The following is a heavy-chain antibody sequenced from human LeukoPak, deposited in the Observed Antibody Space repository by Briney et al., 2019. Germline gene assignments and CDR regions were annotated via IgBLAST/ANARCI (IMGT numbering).Heavy chain of an antibody. Sequence: GASVKVSCKASGGTFSSYAISWVRQAPGQGLEWMGGIIPIFGTANYAQKFQGRVTITTDESTSTACMELSSLRSEDTAVYYCAREPHDYSNYVSAGWGQGTLVTVSS. V-gene: IGHV1-69*05. D-gene: IGHD4-11*01. CDR2: IIPIFGTA. CDR1: GGTFSSYA. J-gene: IGHJ4*02. CDR3: AREPHDYSNYVSAG.